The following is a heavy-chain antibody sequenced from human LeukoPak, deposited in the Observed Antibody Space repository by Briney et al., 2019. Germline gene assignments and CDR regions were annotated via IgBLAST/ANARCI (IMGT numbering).Heavy chain of an antibody. CDR1: GFTFSDYY. D-gene: IGHD3-10*01. CDR3: ARTSEITSYYYYYMDV. Sequence: GGSLRLSCAASGFTFSDYYMSWVRRAPGKGLEWVSIIYSDGRTYYADSVKGRFTISRDNSKNTLYLQTNSLRAEDTAVYYCARTSEITSYYYYYMDVWGKGTTVTVSS. J-gene: IGHJ6*03. V-gene: IGHV3-53*01. CDR2: IYSDGRT.